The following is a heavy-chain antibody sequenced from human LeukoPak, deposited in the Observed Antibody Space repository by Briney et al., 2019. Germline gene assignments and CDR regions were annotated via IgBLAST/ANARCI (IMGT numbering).Heavy chain of an antibody. Sequence: ASVKVSCKASGYTFTGYYVHWVRQAPEQGLEWMGWINPNSGGTNYAQKFQGRVTMTRDTSTSTAYMELSRLRSDDTAVYYCATEPPTSRDIVVVPAAIPYYYGMDVWGQGTTVTVSS. J-gene: IGHJ6*02. CDR2: INPNSGGT. CDR3: ATEPPTSRDIVVVPAAIPYYYGMDV. D-gene: IGHD2-2*02. V-gene: IGHV1-2*02. CDR1: GYTFTGYY.